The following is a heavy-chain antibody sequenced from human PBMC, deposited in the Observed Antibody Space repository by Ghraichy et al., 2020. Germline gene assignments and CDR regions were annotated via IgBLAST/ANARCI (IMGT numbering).Heavy chain of an antibody. CDR3: AKGVTSSPRDAFDV. Sequence: GGSLRLSCAASGFTFDDYAMHWVRQAPGKDLEWVSLISGDGSITYYADSVKGRFTISRDNSKNSLFLRMNSLRTEDTALYYCAKGVTSSPRDAFDVCGQGTMVTVSS. J-gene: IGHJ3*01. CDR2: ISGDGSIT. CDR1: GFTFDDYA. D-gene: IGHD2-2*01. V-gene: IGHV3-43*02.